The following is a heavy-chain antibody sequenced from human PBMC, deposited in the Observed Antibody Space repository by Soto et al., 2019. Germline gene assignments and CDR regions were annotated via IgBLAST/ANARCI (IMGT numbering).Heavy chain of an antibody. CDR2: ISYDGSNK. CDR1: GFTVSSYG. Sequence: GGSLRLSCAASGFTVSSYGMHWVRQAPGKGLEWVAVISYDGSNKYYADSVKGRFTISRDNSKNTLYLQMNSLRAEDTAVYYCAKDTYSSSSEGWDYFDYWGQGTLVTVSS. J-gene: IGHJ4*02. V-gene: IGHV3-30*18. CDR3: AKDTYSSSSEGWDYFDY. D-gene: IGHD6-6*01.